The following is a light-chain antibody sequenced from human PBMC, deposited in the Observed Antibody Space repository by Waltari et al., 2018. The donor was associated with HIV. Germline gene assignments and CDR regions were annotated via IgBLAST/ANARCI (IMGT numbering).Light chain of an antibody. CDR1: SSNIGDNS. J-gene: IGLJ2*01. CDR2: ENN. Sequence: QSVLTQPPSVSAAPGQKVTISCSGTSSNIGDNSVPWYQDLPGAAPKLLIFENNKRPSGIPARFSGSLSGTSATLVITGLQTGDEADYYCVTWDNSLSAMVFGGGTKLTVL. CDR3: VTWDNSLSAMV. V-gene: IGLV1-51*02.